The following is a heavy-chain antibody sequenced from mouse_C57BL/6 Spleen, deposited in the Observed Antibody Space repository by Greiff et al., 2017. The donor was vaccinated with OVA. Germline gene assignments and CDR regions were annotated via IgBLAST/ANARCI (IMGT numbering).Heavy chain of an antibody. Sequence: EVNVVESGAELVRPGASVKLSCIASGFNIKDDYMHWVKQRPEQGLEWIGWIDPENGDTEYASKFQGKATITADTSSNTAYLQLSSLTSEDTAVYYCTTRHYYGSRDYYAMDYWGQGTSVTVSS. V-gene: IGHV14-4*01. J-gene: IGHJ4*01. CDR2: IDPENGDT. D-gene: IGHD1-1*01. CDR1: GFNIKDDY. CDR3: TTRHYYGSRDYYAMDY.